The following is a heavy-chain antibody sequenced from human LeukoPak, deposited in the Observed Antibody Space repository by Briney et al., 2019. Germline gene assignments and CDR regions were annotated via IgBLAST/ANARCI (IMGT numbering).Heavy chain of an antibody. D-gene: IGHD1-26*01. CDR3: ARGGRDNWFDP. CDR2: ISSSSSTI. J-gene: IGHJ5*02. Sequence: PGGSLRLSCAASGFTFSSYSMNWVRQAPGKGLEWVSYISSSSSTIYYADSVKGRFTISRDNAKNSLYLQMNSLRAEDTAVYYCARGGRDNWFDPWGQGTLVTVSS. CDR1: GFTFSSYS. V-gene: IGHV3-48*01.